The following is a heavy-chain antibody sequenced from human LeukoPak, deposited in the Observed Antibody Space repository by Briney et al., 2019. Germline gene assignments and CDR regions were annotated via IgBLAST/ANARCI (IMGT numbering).Heavy chain of an antibody. CDR1: GFTFSSYA. V-gene: IGHV3-23*01. CDR2: ISGSGGST. Sequence: GGSLRLSCAASGFTFSSYAMSWVRQAPGKGLEWVSAISGSGGSTYYADSVKGRFTISRDNSRSTLYLRMNDLRVEDSAIYYCANEIRPNDYWGQGTLVTVSS. CDR3: ANEIRPNDY. J-gene: IGHJ4*02.